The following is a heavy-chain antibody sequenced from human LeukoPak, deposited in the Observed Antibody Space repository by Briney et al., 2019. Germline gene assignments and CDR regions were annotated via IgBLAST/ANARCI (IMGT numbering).Heavy chain of an antibody. Sequence: GRSLRLSCAASGFTFSSYAMHWVRQAPGKGLEWVAVISYDGSNKYYADSVKGRFTISRDNSKNTLYLQMNSLRAEDTAVYYCARDLLELRLWGQGTLVTISS. V-gene: IGHV3-30-3*01. D-gene: IGHD1-7*01. CDR1: GFTFSSYA. J-gene: IGHJ4*02. CDR2: ISYDGSNK. CDR3: ARDLLELRL.